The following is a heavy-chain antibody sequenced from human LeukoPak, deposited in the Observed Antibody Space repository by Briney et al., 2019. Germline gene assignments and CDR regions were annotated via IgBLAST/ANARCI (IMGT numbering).Heavy chain of an antibody. CDR1: GFTFSGYA. CDR2: ISGSGGST. CDR3: AKNGEYQLLYPYYFDY. J-gene: IGHJ4*02. V-gene: IGHV3-23*01. D-gene: IGHD2-2*02. Sequence: GGSLRLSCAASGFTFSGYAMSWVRQAPGKGLEWVSAISGSGGSTYYADSVKGRFTISRDNSKNTLYLQMNSLRAEDTAVYYCAKNGEYQLLYPYYFDYWGQGTLVTVSS.